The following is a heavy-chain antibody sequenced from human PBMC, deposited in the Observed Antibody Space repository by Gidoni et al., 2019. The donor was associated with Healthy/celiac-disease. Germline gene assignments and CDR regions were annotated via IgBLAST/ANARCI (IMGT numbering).Heavy chain of an antibody. J-gene: IGHJ4*02. CDR1: GFTFSSYS. D-gene: IGHD6-6*01. Sequence: EVQLVESGGGLVKPGGSLRRSCAASGFTFSSYSMNWVRQAPGKGLEWVSSISSSSSYIYYADSVKGRFTISRDNAKNSLYLQMNSLRAEDTAVYYCARGTFSIAARPNYFDYWGQGTLVTVSS. V-gene: IGHV3-21*01. CDR2: ISSSSSYI. CDR3: ARGTFSIAARPNYFDY.